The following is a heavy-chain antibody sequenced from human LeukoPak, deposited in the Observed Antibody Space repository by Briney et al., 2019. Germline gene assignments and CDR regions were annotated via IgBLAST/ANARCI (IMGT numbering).Heavy chain of an antibody. CDR1: GFTFSSCG. D-gene: IGHD1-14*01. CDR3: ATETIGRHYDY. V-gene: IGHV3-21*01. CDR2: IGPTGTDR. J-gene: IGHJ4*02. Sequence: PGGSLRLSCAASGFTFSSCGFNWVRQAPGKRLEWVSSIGPTGTDRYYADSVRGRFTISTDNAKNSMYLQMDSLRDEDTAVYYCATETIGRHYDYWGQGTLLTVSS.